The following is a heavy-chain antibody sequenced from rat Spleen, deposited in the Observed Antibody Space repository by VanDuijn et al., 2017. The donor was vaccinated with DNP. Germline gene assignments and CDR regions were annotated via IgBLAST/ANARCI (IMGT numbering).Heavy chain of an antibody. J-gene: IGHJ3*01. CDR1: GYSITSNY. Sequence: EVQLQESGPGLVKPSQSLSLTCSVTGYSITSNYWGWIRKFPGNKMEWMGYISYSGSTSYNPSLKRQISITRDTSNKQFFLRVNSVTSEDTATYYCARSGYNTDYYHLGAYWGQGTLVNVSS. CDR3: ARSGYNTDYYHLGAY. V-gene: IGHV3-1*01. CDR2: ISYSGST. D-gene: IGHD1-6*01.